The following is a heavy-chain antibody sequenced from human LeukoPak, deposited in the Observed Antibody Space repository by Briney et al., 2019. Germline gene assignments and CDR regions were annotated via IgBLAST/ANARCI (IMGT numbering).Heavy chain of an antibody. CDR3: ARWVVAAAGTRGFDY. V-gene: IGHV4-61*02. CDR2: IYTSGST. J-gene: IGHJ4*02. Sequence: SETLPLTCTVSGGSISSGSYYWSWIRQPAGMGLEWIGRIYTSGSTNYNPSLKSRVTISVDTSKNQFSLKLSSVTAADTAVYYCARWVVAAAGTRGFDYWGQGTLVTVSS. D-gene: IGHD6-13*01. CDR1: GGSISSGSYY.